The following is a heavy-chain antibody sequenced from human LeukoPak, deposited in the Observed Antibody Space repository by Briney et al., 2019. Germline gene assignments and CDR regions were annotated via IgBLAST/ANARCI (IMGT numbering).Heavy chain of an antibody. CDR1: GFTFSSYI. CDR2: ISSSSSYI. Sequence: GGSLRLSCAASGFTFSSYIMNWVRQAPGKGLEWVSSISSSSSYIYYADSVKGRFTISRDNAKYSLYLQMNSLRAEDTAVYYWGGRISGKYYFDYWGQGTLVTVSS. CDR3: GGRISGKYYFDY. D-gene: IGHD3-16*01. J-gene: IGHJ4*02. V-gene: IGHV3-21*01.